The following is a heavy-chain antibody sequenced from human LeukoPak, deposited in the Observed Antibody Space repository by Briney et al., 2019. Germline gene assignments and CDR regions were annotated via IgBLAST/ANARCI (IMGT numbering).Heavy chain of an antibody. D-gene: IGHD6-19*01. CDR3: ARGSGWYGDAFDI. CDR2: IKQDGSEK. CDR1: GFTFSSYN. J-gene: IGHJ3*02. V-gene: IGHV3-7*01. Sequence: PGGSLRLSCAASGFTFSSYNMNWVRQAPGKGLEWVANIKQDGSEKYYVDSVKGRFTISRDNAKNSLYLQMNSLRAEDTAVYYCARGSGWYGDAFDIWGQGTMVTVSS.